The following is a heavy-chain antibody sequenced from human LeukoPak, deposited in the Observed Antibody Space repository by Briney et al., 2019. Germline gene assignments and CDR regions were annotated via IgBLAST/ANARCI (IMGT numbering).Heavy chain of an antibody. J-gene: IGHJ4*02. V-gene: IGHV3-7*03. CDR1: GFTIRSYW. CDR2: IKQDGSEE. Sequence: GGSLRLSCVASGFTIRSYWMHWVRQAPGKGLEWVANIKQDGSEEYYVDSVKGRFTISRDNAKNSLYLQMNSLRAEDTDVYYCARRYFDYWGQGILVTVSS. CDR3: ARRYFDY.